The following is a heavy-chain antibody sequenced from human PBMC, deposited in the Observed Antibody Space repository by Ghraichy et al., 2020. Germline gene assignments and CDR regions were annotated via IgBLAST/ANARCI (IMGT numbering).Heavy chain of an antibody. D-gene: IGHD6-19*01. CDR3: ARVPGIAVAGKDPSIDY. J-gene: IGHJ4*02. V-gene: IGHV1-69*02. Sequence: SVKVSCKASGGTFSSYTISWVRQAPGQGLEWMGRIIPILGIANYAQKFQGRVTITADKSTSTAYMELSSLRSEDTAVYYCARVPGIAVAGKDPSIDYWGQGTLVTVSS. CDR1: GGTFSSYT. CDR2: IIPILGIA.